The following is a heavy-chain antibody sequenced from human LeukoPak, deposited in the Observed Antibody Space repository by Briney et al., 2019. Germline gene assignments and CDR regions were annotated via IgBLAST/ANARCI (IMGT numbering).Heavy chain of an antibody. CDR2: IYDSGST. Sequence: SETLSLTCTVSGASISSYYWSWIRQPAGKGLEWSAYIYDSGSTNYNPSLKSRVTTSVDTSKNQFSLMLSSVTAADTAVYFCARHGGGWSFDYWGQGTLVTVS. D-gene: IGHD6-19*01. CDR1: GASISSYY. V-gene: IGHV4-59*08. J-gene: IGHJ4*02. CDR3: ARHGGGWSFDY.